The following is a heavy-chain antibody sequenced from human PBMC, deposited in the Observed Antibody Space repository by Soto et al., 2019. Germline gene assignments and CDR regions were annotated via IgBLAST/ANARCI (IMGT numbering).Heavy chain of an antibody. D-gene: IGHD2-2*02. CDR2: IIPIFNST. CDR1: GSRFSNYV. J-gene: IGHJ4*02. CDR3: AREGRGKKAGYNGLVSLGY. V-gene: IGHV1-69*06. Sequence: ASVKVSCKVSGSRFSNYVISWVRQAPGHGLEWLGRIIPIFNSTKYAQNFQGRVTITADKSTSAASLELSSLRSDDTAVYYCAREGRGKKAGYNGLVSLGYWGQGTLVTVSS.